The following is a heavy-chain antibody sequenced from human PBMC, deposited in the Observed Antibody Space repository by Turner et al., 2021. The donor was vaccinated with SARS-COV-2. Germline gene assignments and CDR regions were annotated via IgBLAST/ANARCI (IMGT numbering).Heavy chain of an antibody. CDR1: GFTVSSNY. CDR3: AKADRIMIVVVITLFDY. D-gene: IGHD3-22*01. Sequence: EVQLVESGGGLVQPGGSLRLSCAASGFTVSSNYMSWVRQAPGKGMEWVSAISGSGGSTYYADSVKGRFTISRDNSKNTLYLQMNSLRAEDTAVYYCAKADRIMIVVVITLFDYWGQGTLVTVSS. V-gene: IGHV3-23*04. J-gene: IGHJ4*02. CDR2: ISGSGGST.